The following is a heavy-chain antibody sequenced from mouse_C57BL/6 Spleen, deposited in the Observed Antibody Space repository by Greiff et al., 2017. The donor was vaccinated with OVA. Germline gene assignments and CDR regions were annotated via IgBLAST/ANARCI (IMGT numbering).Heavy chain of an antibody. CDR1: GFTFSSYG. CDR2: ISSGGSYT. D-gene: IGHD2-1*01. Sequence: EVKVVESGGDLVKPGGSLKLSCAASGFTFSSYGMSWVRQTPDKRLEWVATISSGGSYTYYPDSVKGRFTISRDNAKNTLYLQMSSLKSEDTAMYYCARQGYGNPPYAMDYWGQGTSVTVSS. V-gene: IGHV5-6*01. CDR3: ARQGYGNPPYAMDY. J-gene: IGHJ4*01.